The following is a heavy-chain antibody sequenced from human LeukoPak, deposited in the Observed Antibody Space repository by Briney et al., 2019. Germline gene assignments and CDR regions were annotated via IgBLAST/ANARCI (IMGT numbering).Heavy chain of an antibody. V-gene: IGHV3-30*03. J-gene: IGHJ5*02. Sequence: GRSLRLSCAASGFTFSNYGMHWVRQAPGKGLEWVAVVSSDGSIDYYADSLRGRFTVSRDNSKNTMSLQFNSLRPEDTAVYYCAREGMGTTFSAWFDPWGQGTLVTVSS. CDR1: GFTFSNYG. CDR2: VSSDGSID. CDR3: AREGMGTTFSAWFDP. D-gene: IGHD1-7*01.